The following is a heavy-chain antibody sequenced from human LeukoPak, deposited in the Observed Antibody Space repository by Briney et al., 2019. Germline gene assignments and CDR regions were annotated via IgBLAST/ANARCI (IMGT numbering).Heavy chain of an antibody. CDR2: IIPILGIA. CDR3: ARLRLGELFVDY. Sequence: ASVKVSCKASGGTFSSYAISWVRQAPGQGLEWMGRIIPILGIANYAQKFQGRVTITADKFTSTAYMELSSLRSEDTAVYYCARLRLGELFVDYWGQGTLVTVSS. V-gene: IGHV1-69*04. D-gene: IGHD3-16*01. CDR1: GGTFSSYA. J-gene: IGHJ4*02.